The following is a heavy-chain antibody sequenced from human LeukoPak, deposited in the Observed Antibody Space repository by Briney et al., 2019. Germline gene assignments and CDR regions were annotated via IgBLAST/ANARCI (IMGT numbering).Heavy chain of an antibody. Sequence: VGCLRLSCAASGFTFSSYAMSWVRQAPGKGLEWVSAISGSGGSTYYADSVKGRFTISRDNSKNTLYLQMNSLRAEDTAVYYCAKDGGQLVNGVFDYWGQGTLGSVRS. D-gene: IGHD6-6*01. CDR1: GFTFSSYA. CDR2: ISGSGGST. CDR3: AKDGGQLVNGVFDY. V-gene: IGHV3-23*01. J-gene: IGHJ4*02.